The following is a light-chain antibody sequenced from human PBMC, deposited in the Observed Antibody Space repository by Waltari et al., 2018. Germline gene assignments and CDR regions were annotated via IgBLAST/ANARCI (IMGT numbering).Light chain of an antibody. CDR3: SSYAGRNNFVV. J-gene: IGLJ2*01. CDR1: SSDVGGYNY. Sequence: QSALTQPPSASGSPGQSVTISCTGTSSDVGGYNYFSWYQQHPGKAPKLMIYEVTKRPSGVPDRFSGSKSGDTASLTVSGLQVDDEADYYCSSYAGRNNFVVFGGGTKLTVL. CDR2: EVT. V-gene: IGLV2-8*01.